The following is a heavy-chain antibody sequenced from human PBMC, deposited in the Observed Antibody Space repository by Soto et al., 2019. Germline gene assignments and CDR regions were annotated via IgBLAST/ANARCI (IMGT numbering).Heavy chain of an antibody. CDR1: GYNFTTFW. V-gene: IGHV5-51*01. CDR3: ARLGFPGAIYFDS. Sequence: PGESLKISCKVSGYNFTTFWIGWVRQMPGKGLEWMGIIYPGDSETKYSPDFEGQVTISADRSTNTACLQWRSLRASDTAMYYCARLGFPGAIYFDSWGLGTLVTVSS. J-gene: IGHJ4*02. CDR2: IYPGDSET.